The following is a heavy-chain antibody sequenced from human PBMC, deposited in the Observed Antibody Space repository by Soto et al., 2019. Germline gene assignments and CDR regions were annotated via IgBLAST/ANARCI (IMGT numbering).Heavy chain of an antibody. CDR1: GFTFSSYW. J-gene: IGHJ4*02. CDR2: IKQDGSEK. V-gene: IGHV3-7*03. CDR3: ATRYDFWSGPRYYFDY. D-gene: IGHD3-3*01. Sequence: PGGSLRLSCAASGFTFSSYWMSWVRQAPGKGLEWVANIKQDGSEKYYVDSVEGRFTISRDNAKNSLYLQMNSLRAEDTAVYYCATRYDFWSGPRYYFDYWGQGTLVTVSS.